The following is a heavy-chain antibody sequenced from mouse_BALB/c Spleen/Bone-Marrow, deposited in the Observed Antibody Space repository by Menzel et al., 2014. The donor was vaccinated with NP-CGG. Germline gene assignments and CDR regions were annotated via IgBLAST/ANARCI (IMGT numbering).Heavy chain of an antibody. D-gene: IGHD2-10*02. CDR2: IDPENGDT. CDR1: GFNIKDYY. Sequence: VQLQQPGAELVRSGASVKLSCTASGFNIKDYYKHWVKQRPEQGLEWIGWIDPENGDTEYAPKFQGKATMTADTSSNTAYLQLSSLTSEDTAVYYCNEGYGNYGYWGQGTTLTVSS. CDR3: NEGYGNYGY. V-gene: IGHV14-4*02. J-gene: IGHJ2*01.